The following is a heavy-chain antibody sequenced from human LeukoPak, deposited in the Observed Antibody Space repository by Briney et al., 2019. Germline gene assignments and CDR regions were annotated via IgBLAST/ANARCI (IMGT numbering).Heavy chain of an antibody. J-gene: IGHJ5*02. CDR3: ARDVGDIVTIPAAISVP. V-gene: IGHV1-18*01. Sequence: ASVKVSCKASGGTFSSYAISWVRQAPGQGLEWMGWISAYNGNTNYAQMVQGRVTMTTDTSTSTAYMEVRSLRSDETAMYYCARDVGDIVTIPAAISVPWGQGTLVTVSS. D-gene: IGHD2-2*01. CDR2: ISAYNGNT. CDR1: GGTFSSYA.